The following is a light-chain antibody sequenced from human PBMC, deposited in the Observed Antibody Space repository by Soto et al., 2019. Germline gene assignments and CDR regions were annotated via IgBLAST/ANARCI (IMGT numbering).Light chain of an antibody. Sequence: QSALTQPPSASGSPGQSVTISCTGTSSDVGGYNYVSWYQQHPGKAPKLMIYEVSKRPSGVPDRFSGSKSGNTASLTVSGLQAEYEAAYYCSTYAGXNNFVVFGGGTQLTVL. CDR3: STYAGXNNFVV. V-gene: IGLV2-8*01. J-gene: IGLJ2*01. CDR2: EVS. CDR1: SSDVGGYNY.